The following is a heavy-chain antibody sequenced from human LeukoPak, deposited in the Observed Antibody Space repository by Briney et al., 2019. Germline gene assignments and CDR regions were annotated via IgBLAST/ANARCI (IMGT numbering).Heavy chain of an antibody. CDR2: ISAYNGNT. V-gene: IGHV1-18*01. CDR3: AGVTFGGVSTDAFDI. CDR1: GYTFTSYG. D-gene: IGHD3-16*01. J-gene: IGHJ3*02. Sequence: GASVKVSCTASGYTFTSYGISWVRQAPGQGLEWMGWISAYNGNTNYAQKLQGRVTMTTDTSTSTAYMELRSLRSDDTAVYYCAGVTFGGVSTDAFDIWGQGTMVTVSS.